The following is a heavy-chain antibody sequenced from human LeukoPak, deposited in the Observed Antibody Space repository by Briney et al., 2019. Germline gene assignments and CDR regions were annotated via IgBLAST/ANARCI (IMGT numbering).Heavy chain of an antibody. CDR1: GFSLSTSAVG. V-gene: IGHV2-5*02. CDR2: IYWDGDK. J-gene: IGHJ4*02. Sequence: SGLTLVNPPQTLTLTCTFSGFSLSTSAVGVAWIRQPPGKALEWLALIYWDGDKRYSPSLESRLTITKDTSKNQVVLTMTNMDPVDTATYYCTHRKGYTYFDYWGQGTLVTVSS. CDR3: THRKGYTYFDY. D-gene: IGHD5-18*01.